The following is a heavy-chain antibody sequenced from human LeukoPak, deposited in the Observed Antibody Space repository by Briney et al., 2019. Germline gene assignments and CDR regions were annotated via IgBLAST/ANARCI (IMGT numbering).Heavy chain of an antibody. CDR2: IYYSGST. Sequence: SETLPLTCTVSGGSISSSSYYWGWIRQPPGKGLEWIGSIYYSGSTYYNPSLKSRVTISVDTSKNQFSLKLSSVTAADTAVYYCALYDFWSGHDAFDIWGQGTMVTVSS. D-gene: IGHD3-3*01. J-gene: IGHJ3*02. CDR3: ALYDFWSGHDAFDI. CDR1: GGSISSSSYY. V-gene: IGHV4-39*01.